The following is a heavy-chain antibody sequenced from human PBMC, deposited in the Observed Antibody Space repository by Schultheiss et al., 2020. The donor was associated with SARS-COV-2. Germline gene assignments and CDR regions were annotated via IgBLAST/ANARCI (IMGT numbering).Heavy chain of an antibody. V-gene: IGHV1-69*13. CDR3: ARDPDERYCSSNNCYFHYGMDV. Sequence: SVKVSCKASGFTFTSYAISWVRQAPGQGLEWMGGIIPIFGTANYAQKFQGRLTITADESTTTAYMELSSLRSEDTAVYYCARDPDERYCSSNNCYFHYGMDVWGQGTTVTVSS. J-gene: IGHJ6*02. D-gene: IGHD2-2*01. CDR2: IIPIFGTA. CDR1: GFTFTSYA.